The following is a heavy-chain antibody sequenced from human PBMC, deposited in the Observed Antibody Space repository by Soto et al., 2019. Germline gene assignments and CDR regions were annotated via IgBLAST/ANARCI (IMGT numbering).Heavy chain of an antibody. CDR1: GFTLSSYG. J-gene: IGHJ4*02. CDR2: MSYDGSNK. V-gene: IGHV3-30*03. D-gene: IGHD3-16*01. Sequence: QVQLVESGGGVVQPGRSLRLSCAASGFTLSSYGMHWVRQAPGKGLEWVAVMSYDGSNKDYVDSVKGRFTISRDNSKNTLYLQMNSLRAEDTALYYCAREEHLADFSFRALDSWGQGTLVTVSS. CDR3: AREEHLADFSFRALDS.